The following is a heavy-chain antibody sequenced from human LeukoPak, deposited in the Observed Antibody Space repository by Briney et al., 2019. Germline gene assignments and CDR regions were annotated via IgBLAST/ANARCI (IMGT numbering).Heavy chain of an antibody. CDR1: GFTFSNAW. J-gene: IGHJ4*02. CDR3: VTDYLQGEMATIRVNY. CDR2: IQSKADGGAA. D-gene: IGHD5-24*01. Sequence: PGGSLRLSCAASGFTFSNAWMSWVRQAPGKGLEWVGRIQSKADGGAADYAAPVKGKFTISRDDPKNMVYLQMNSLKTEDTAVYYCVTDYLQGEMATIRVNYWGQGTLVTVSS. V-gene: IGHV3-15*01.